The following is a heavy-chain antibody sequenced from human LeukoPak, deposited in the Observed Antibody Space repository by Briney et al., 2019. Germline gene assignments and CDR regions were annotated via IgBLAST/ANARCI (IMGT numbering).Heavy chain of an antibody. CDR3: ARRLAAAASPYYYDSSGGFDY. D-gene: IGHD3-22*01. J-gene: IGHJ4*02. CDR1: GGSFSTYY. Sequence: SETLSLTCTVSGGSFSTYYWSWLRQPPGEGLEWIGYINYSGSTTYSPSLKSRVTISVDTSTSQFSLKLSSVTAADTAVYYCARRLAAAASPYYYDSSGGFDYWGQGTLVTVSS. V-gene: IGHV4-59*01. CDR2: INYSGST.